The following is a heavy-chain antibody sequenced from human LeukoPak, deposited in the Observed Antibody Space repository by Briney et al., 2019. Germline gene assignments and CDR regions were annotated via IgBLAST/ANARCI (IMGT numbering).Heavy chain of an antibody. V-gene: IGHV3-48*03. Sequence: PGGSLRLSCAASGFTFSTYEMNWVRQAPGKGLEWVSYISSSGSPIYYADSVKGRFTISRDNAKNSLFLQMNSLRAEDTAVYYCARRPPVLYDSGSYFYYCGMDVWGQGTTVTVSS. J-gene: IGHJ6*02. CDR3: ARRPPVLYDSGSYFYYCGMDV. D-gene: IGHD3-10*01. CDR2: ISSSGSPI. CDR1: GFTFSTYE.